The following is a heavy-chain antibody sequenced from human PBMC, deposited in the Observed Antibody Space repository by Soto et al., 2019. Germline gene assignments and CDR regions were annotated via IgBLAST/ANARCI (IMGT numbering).Heavy chain of an antibody. J-gene: IGHJ4*02. Sequence: EVQLVESGGGLVQPGGSLRLSCAASGFTFSDYWMNWVRQAPGKGLEWVANIEKDGSEKNYVDSVKGRFTISRDNAKNSLYLQMNSLRVEDTAVYFCVAGVGGLPDYWGQGTLVTVSS. V-gene: IGHV3-7*05. CDR2: IEKDGSEK. CDR3: VAGVGGLPDY. CDR1: GFTFSDYW.